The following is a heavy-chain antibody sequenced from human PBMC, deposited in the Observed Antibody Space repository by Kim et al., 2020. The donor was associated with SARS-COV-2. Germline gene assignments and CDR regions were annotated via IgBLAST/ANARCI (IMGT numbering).Heavy chain of an antibody. CDR1: GFTFSDYY. J-gene: IGHJ4*02. Sequence: GGSLRLSCAASGFTFSDYYMSWIRQAPGKGLEWVSYISYSGSNIYYADSVKGRFTISRDNAKNSLYLQMNSLRAEDTAVYYCARGPGDSSGYPVRDYWGQGTLVTVSS. CDR3: ARGPGDSSGYPVRDY. V-gene: IGHV3-11*04. D-gene: IGHD3-22*01. CDR2: ISYSGSNI.